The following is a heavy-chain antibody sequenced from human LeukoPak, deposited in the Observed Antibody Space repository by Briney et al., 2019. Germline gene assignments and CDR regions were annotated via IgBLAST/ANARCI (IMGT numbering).Heavy chain of an antibody. V-gene: IGHV3-49*03. Sequence: GGSLRLSCTASGFTFGDYAMSWFRQAPGKGLEWVGFIRSKAYGGTTEYAASVKGRFTISRDDSKSIAYLQMNGLKTEDTAVYYCTRVLLWFGEPPFDYWGQGTLVTVSS. CDR1: GFTFGDYA. CDR3: TRVLLWFGEPPFDY. D-gene: IGHD3-10*01. CDR2: IRSKAYGGTT. J-gene: IGHJ4*02.